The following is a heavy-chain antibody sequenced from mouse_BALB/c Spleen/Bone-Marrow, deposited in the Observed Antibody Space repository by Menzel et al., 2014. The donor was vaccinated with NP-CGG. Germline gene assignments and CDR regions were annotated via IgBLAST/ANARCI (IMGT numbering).Heavy chain of an antibody. Sequence: EVQGVESGAELVKPGASVKLSCTASGFNIKDTYMYWVKQRPEQGLEWIGRIDPANGNTKYDPKFQDKATITADTSSNTAYLHLSSLTSEDTAVYYCARYYYGSSLFAYWGQGTLVTVSA. CDR3: ARYYYGSSLFAY. J-gene: IGHJ3*01. V-gene: IGHV14-3*02. D-gene: IGHD1-1*01. CDR2: IDPANGNT. CDR1: GFNIKDTY.